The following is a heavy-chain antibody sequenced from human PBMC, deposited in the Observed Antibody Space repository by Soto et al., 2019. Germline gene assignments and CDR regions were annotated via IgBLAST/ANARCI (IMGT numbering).Heavy chain of an antibody. V-gene: IGHV2-26*01. CDR1: GFSLSNPRMG. D-gene: IGHD5-12*01. Sequence: QVTLKESGPVLVKPTETLTLTCTVSGFSLSNPRMGVSWIRQPPGKALEWLAHIFSNDEESYTTSLKSRLTISKDTSKSQVVLTMTNMDPVDTATYYCVRTSYSDYDWMTWFDPWGQGILVTVSS. CDR2: IFSNDEE. J-gene: IGHJ5*02. CDR3: VRTSYSDYDWMTWFDP.